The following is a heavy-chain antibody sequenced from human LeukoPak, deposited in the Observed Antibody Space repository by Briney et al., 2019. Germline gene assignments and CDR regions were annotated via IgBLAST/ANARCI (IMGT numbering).Heavy chain of an antibody. CDR1: GFTVSSNY. V-gene: IGHV3-53*01. J-gene: IGHJ3*02. D-gene: IGHD1-26*01. CDR2: IYSGGST. Sequence: PGGSLRLSCAASGFTVSSNYMSWVRQAPGRGLEWVSIIYSGGSTFYADSVKGRFTISRDNSKNTLYLQMNSLRAEDTAVYYCARGGSYLSAFDIWGQGTMVTVSS. CDR3: ARGGSYLSAFDI.